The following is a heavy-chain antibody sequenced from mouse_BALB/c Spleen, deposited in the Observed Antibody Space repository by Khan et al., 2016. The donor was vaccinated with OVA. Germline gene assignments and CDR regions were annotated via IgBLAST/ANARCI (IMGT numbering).Heavy chain of an antibody. CDR2: ISSGGSYT. CDR3: ERLAYYYNGEGFAY. CDR1: GFTFSTYG. V-gene: IGHV5-6*01. J-gene: IGHJ3*01. D-gene: IGHD1-1*01. Sequence: EVELVESGGDLVKPGGSLKLSCAASGFTFSTYGMSWVRQTPDKRLEWVATISSGGSYTYYPDNVKGRFTISRDNAKNTLYLQMSSLKSEDTAMYYCERLAYYYNGEGFAYWGQGTLVTVSA.